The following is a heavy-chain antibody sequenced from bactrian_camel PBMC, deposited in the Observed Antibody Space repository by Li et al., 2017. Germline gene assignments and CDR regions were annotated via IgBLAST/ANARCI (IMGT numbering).Heavy chain of an antibody. Sequence: DVQLVGSGGGLVQPGGSLRLSCQGSGFTFSRYAMSWVRQVPGEEREGVACIYTGGGYTYYHDSVKGRFTISRFDPKNMLYLQMNNLKSEDTALYYCAKALGGGNYYAGEYNYWGQGTQVTV. D-gene: IGHD2*01. J-gene: IGHJ4*01. CDR3: AKALGGGNYYAGEYNY. V-gene: IGHV3S31*01. CDR1: GFTFSRYA. CDR2: IYTGGGYT.